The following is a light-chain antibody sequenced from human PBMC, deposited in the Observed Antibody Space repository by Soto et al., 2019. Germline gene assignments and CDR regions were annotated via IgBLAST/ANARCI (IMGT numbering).Light chain of an antibody. J-gene: IGKJ3*01. CDR1: QSVSSN. V-gene: IGKV3-15*01. CDR2: GAS. CDR3: QKYNNWFT. Sequence: EIVMTQSPATLSVSPGERATLSCRASQSVSSNLAWYQQKPGQAPRLLIYGASTRATGIPARFSGSGSGTEFTLTISSLQSEDFAVYYCQKYNNWFTFGPGTKVDIK.